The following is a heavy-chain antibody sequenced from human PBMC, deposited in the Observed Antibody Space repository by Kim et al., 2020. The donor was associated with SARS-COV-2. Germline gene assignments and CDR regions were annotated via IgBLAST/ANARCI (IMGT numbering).Heavy chain of an antibody. J-gene: IGHJ4*02. CDR3: ARHDLAWEGLGYSYGDY. D-gene: IGHD5-18*01. Sequence: LTSRVTITVDTSKNQFSLKLNSVTAADTAVYYCARHDLAWEGLGYSYGDYWGQGTLVTVSS. V-gene: IGHV4-39*01.